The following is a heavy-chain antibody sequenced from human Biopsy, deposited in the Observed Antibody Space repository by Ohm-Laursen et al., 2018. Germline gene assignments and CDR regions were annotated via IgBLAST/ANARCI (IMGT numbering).Heavy chain of an antibody. J-gene: IGHJ4*02. CDR1: GFTSRNYW. V-gene: IGHV3-7*01. D-gene: IGHD6-13*01. CDR3: VRGSEFEGSNWPVDY. Sequence: GSLRLSCAASGFTSRNYWMTWVRQAPGKGLEWVANIKQDGSEEYSVDSVKGRFTISRDNAKNSLYLQMNSLRAEDTAVYYCVRGSEFEGSNWPVDYWGQGTLVTVSS. CDR2: IKQDGSEE.